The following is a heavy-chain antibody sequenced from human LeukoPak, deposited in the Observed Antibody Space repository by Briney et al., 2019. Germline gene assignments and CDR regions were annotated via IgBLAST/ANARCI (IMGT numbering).Heavy chain of an antibody. D-gene: IGHD4-11*01. CDR3: ARGERDYLNYYYYYMDV. J-gene: IGHJ6*03. CDR1: GFTVSSNY. Sequence: GGSLRLSCAASGFTVSSNYMSWVRQAPGKGLEWVSIIYSGGSTFYADSVKGRFTISRDNSKNTLYLQMNSLRAEDTAVYYCARGERDYLNYYYYYMDVWGKGTTVTVSS. CDR2: IYSGGST. V-gene: IGHV3-53*01.